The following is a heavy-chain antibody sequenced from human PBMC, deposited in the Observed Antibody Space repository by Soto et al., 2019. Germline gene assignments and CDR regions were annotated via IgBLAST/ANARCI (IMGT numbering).Heavy chain of an antibody. Sequence: PGGSLRLSCAASGFTFSSYAMSWVRQAPGKGLEWVSAISGSGGSTYYADSVKGRFTISRDNFKNTLYLQMNSLRAEDTAVYYCAKLGLNTRYYFDYWGQGTLVTVSS. CDR3: AKLGLNTRYYFDY. CDR2: ISGSGGST. D-gene: IGHD3-16*01. J-gene: IGHJ4*02. CDR1: GFTFSSYA. V-gene: IGHV3-23*01.